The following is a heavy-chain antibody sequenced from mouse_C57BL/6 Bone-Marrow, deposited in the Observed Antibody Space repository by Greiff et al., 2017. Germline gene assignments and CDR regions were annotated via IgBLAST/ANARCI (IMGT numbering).Heavy chain of an antibody. CDR3: ASLFITTVVRAMDY. J-gene: IGHJ4*01. CDR2: IHPNSGST. CDR1: GYTFTSYW. V-gene: IGHV1-64*01. D-gene: IGHD1-1*01. Sequence: QVQLQQPGAELVKPGASVKLSCKASGYTFTSYWMHWVKQRPGQGLEWIGMIHPNSGSTNYNEKFKSKATLTVDKSSSTAYMQLSSLTSEDSAVYYCASLFITTVVRAMDYWGQGTSVTVSP.